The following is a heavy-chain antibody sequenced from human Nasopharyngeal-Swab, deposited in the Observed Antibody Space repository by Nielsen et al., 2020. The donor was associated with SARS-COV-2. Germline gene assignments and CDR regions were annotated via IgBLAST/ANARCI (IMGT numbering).Heavy chain of an antibody. CDR2: ISGSGGST. D-gene: IGHD6-13*01. J-gene: IGHJ6*02. CDR3: AKGHSSSWPDYYYYGMDV. Sequence: GESLKISCAASGFTFSSYAMSWVRQAPGKGLEWVSAISGSGGSTYYADSVKGRFTISRDNSKNTLYLQMNSLRAEDTAVYYCAKGHSSSWPDYYYYGMDVWGQGTTVTVSS. CDR1: GFTFSSYA. V-gene: IGHV3-23*01.